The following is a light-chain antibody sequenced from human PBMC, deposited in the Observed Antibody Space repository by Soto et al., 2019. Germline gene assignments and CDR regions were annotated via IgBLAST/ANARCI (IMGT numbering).Light chain of an antibody. V-gene: IGKV1-39*01. CDR2: AAS. CDR3: QQSYSMPRT. Sequence: DIQMTQSPSSLSASVGDRVPITCRASQSISNYLNWYQQKPGKAPNLLIYAASDLQSGVPSRFSGSGSGTDFTLTISSLQPEDFATYFCQQSYSMPRTFGQGTKVESK. J-gene: IGKJ1*01. CDR1: QSISNY.